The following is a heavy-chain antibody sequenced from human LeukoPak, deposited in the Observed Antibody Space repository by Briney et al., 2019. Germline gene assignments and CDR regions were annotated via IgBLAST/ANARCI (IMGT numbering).Heavy chain of an antibody. J-gene: IGHJ4*02. CDR1: GYTFRGYY. Sequence: GATVKISCKASGYTFRGYYMHWVQQAPGKGLEWMGRVDPEDGETQYAEKFLGRVRMTADTATNTACMELSSLRSEDTAMYYCARAGFRVIPAAWGQGTLVTVSS. CDR2: VDPEDGET. D-gene: IGHD6-25*01. CDR3: ARAGFRVIPAA. V-gene: IGHV1-69-2*01.